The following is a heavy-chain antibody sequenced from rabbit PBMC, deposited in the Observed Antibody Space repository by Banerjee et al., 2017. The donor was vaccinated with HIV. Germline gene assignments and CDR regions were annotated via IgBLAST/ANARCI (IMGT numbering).Heavy chain of an antibody. CDR1: GFSFSSYW. CDR3: ARDYGDNSAFNL. J-gene: IGHJ4*01. Sequence: QEQLEESGGDLVKPEGSLTLTCTASGFSFSSYWIYWVRQAPGKGLEWIACIWPGSSGSTYYASWAKGRFTISKTSSTTVTLQMTSLTAADTATYFCARDYGDNSAFNLWGPGTLVTVS. V-gene: IGHV1S45*01. CDR2: IWPGSSGST. D-gene: IGHD2-1*01.